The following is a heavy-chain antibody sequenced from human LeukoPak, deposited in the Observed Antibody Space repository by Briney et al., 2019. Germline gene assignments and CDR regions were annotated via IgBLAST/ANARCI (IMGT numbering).Heavy chain of an antibody. CDR3: AKGVLPLPHQDALDF. CDR2: ISAGGDST. V-gene: IGHV3-23*01. D-gene: IGHD3-10*01. CDR1: GFSFSNYA. J-gene: IGHJ3*01. Sequence: QPGGSLRLSCAASGFSFSNYAMSWVRQAQGKGLEWVSAISAGGDSTDLADSVKGRFTVSRDNSKNTLYLQMNRLRVEDTAVYYCAKGVLPLPHQDALDFWGQGTLVTVSS.